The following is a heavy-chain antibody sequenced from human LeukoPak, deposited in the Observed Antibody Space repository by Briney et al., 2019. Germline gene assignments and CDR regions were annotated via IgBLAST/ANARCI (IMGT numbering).Heavy chain of an antibody. Sequence: KPSETLSLTCAVYGGSFSGYYWSWIRQPPGKGLEWIGEINHSGSTNYNPSLKSRVTISVDTSKNQFSLKLSSVTAADTAVYYCAGLLGYCSGNRCPSSANYYYYMDVWGKGTTVTVSS. D-gene: IGHD2-15*01. CDR3: AGLLGYCSGNRCPSSANYYYYMDV. J-gene: IGHJ6*03. V-gene: IGHV4-34*01. CDR2: INHSGST. CDR1: GGSFSGYY.